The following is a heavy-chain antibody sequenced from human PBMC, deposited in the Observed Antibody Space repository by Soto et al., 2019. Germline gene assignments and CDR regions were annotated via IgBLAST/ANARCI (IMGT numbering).Heavy chain of an antibody. Sequence: SETLYLACTVSGGSISSGDYYWSWIRQPPGKGLEWIGYIYYSGSTYYNPSLKSRVTISVDTSKNQFSLKLSSVAAADTAVYYCAREGELASIDYWGQGTLVTVSS. V-gene: IGHV4-30-4*01. CDR3: AREGELASIDY. D-gene: IGHD1-1*01. CDR1: GGSISSGDYY. J-gene: IGHJ4*02. CDR2: IYYSGST.